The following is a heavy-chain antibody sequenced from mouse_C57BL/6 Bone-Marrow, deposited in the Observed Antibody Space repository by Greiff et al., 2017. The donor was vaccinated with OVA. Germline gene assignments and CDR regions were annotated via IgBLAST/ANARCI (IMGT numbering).Heavy chain of an antibody. V-gene: IGHV1-9*01. D-gene: IGHD2-2*01. CDR2: ILPGSGST. Sequence: QVQLQQSGAELMKPGASVKLSCKATGSTFTGYWIEWVKQRPGHGLAWIGEILPGSGSTNYNEKFKGKATFTADTSSNTAYMQLSSLTTEDSAIYYFARSEIYYGYDVGLFAYWGQGTLVTVSA. CDR1: GSTFTGYW. J-gene: IGHJ3*01. CDR3: ARSEIYYGYDVGLFAY.